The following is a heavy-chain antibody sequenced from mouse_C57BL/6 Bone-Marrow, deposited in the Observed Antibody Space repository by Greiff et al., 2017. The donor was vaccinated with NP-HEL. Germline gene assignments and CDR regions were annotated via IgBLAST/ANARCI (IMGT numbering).Heavy chain of an antibody. Sequence: EVQLQQSGPGLVKPSQSLSLTCSVTGYSITSGYYWNWIRQFPGNKLEWMGYISYDGSNNYNPSLKNRISITRDTSKNQFFLKLNSVTTEDTATYYCAPYYDYDGYAMDYWGQGTSVTVSS. CDR3: APYYDYDGYAMDY. D-gene: IGHD2-4*01. CDR1: GYSITSGYY. CDR2: ISYDGSN. J-gene: IGHJ4*01. V-gene: IGHV3-6*01.